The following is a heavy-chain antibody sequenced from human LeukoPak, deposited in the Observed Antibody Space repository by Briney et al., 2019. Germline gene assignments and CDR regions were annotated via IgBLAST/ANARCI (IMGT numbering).Heavy chain of an antibody. D-gene: IGHD3-10*01. V-gene: IGHV4-59*02. CDR2: LSHSGSS. Sequence: ASETLSLTCTVSGGSVSSYYWSWIRQPPGRGLEWIGYLSHSGSSDSNPSLKSRVTILVDTSKNQFSLKLTSVTAADTAVYYCARDPSLTMARGVMKYYFDYWGQGTLVTVSS. J-gene: IGHJ4*02. CDR1: GGSVSSYY. CDR3: ARDPSLTMARGVMKYYFDY.